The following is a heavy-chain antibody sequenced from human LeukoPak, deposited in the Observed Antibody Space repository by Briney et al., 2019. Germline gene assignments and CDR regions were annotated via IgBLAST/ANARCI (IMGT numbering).Heavy chain of an antibody. J-gene: IGHJ4*02. CDR1: GGSISSYY. CDR2: IYYSGST. Sequence: SETLSLTCTVSGGSISSYYWSWIRQPPGKGLEWIGYIYYSGSTNYNPSLKSRVTISVDTSKNQFSLKLSSVTAADTAVYYCAGAPSATAGSVDYWGQGTLVTVSS. V-gene: IGHV4-59*01. D-gene: IGHD2-2*01. CDR3: AGAPSATAGSVDY.